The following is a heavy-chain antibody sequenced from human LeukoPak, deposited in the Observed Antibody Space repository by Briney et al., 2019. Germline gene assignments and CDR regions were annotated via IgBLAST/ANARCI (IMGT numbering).Heavy chain of an antibody. Sequence: SENLSLNSTVYGGTISNSSYYRGWTRQPPGKGVEMIGSIYYIGNTYYNPSLKSRVTISVDTSKNQFSLRLSSVTAADTAVYYCARDELEMATMDYWGQGALVTVSS. D-gene: IGHD5-24*01. V-gene: IGHV4-39*07. CDR1: GGTISNSSYY. J-gene: IGHJ4*02. CDR2: IYYIGNT. CDR3: ARDELEMATMDY.